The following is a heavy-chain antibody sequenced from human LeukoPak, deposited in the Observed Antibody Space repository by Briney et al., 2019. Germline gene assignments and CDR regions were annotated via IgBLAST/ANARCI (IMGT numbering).Heavy chain of an antibody. CDR3: ARKLLRADYYYIDV. D-gene: IGHD4-23*01. Sequence: GGSLRLSCAASGFTFSSYSMNWVRHAPGKGLEWVAYISSSSSPIYYADFVKGRFTISRDNAKSSLYLEMNSLTAEDTAVYYCARKLLRADYYYIDVWGKGTTVTVS. CDR1: GFTFSSYS. V-gene: IGHV3-48*01. J-gene: IGHJ6*03. CDR2: ISSSSSPI.